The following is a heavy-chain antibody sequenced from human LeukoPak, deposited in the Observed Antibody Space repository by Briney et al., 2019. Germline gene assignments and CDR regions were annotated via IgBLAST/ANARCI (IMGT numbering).Heavy chain of an antibody. D-gene: IGHD3-22*01. Sequence: GGSLRLSCAASGFTFSSYAMHWVRQAPGKGLEWVAVISYDGSNKYYANSVKGRFTISRDNSKNTLYLQMNSLRAEDTAVYYCARGSGWYYYDSSATFGDYWGQGTLVTVSS. CDR1: GFTFSSYA. CDR3: ARGSGWYYYDSSATFGDY. V-gene: IGHV3-30-3*01. CDR2: ISYDGSNK. J-gene: IGHJ4*02.